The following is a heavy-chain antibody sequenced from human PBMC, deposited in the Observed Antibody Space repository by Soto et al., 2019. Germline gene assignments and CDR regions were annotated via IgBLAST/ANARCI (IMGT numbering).Heavy chain of an antibody. CDR2: VTGDGSTT. J-gene: IGHJ6*02. D-gene: IGHD1-20*01. Sequence: EVQLVESGGGSVQPGGSLRLSCAASGFTFRSYFMAWVRQAPGKGLVLVSQVTGDGSTTNYADSVRGRFTISRDNAKNTLYLQMNSLRDEDKAIYYCARENWYSMDVWGQGTTVTVSS. CDR1: GFTFRSYF. CDR3: ARENWYSMDV. V-gene: IGHV3-74*01.